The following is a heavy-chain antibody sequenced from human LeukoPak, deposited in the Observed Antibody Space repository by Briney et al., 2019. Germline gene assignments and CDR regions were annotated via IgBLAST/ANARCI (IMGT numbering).Heavy chain of an antibody. Sequence: PGGSLTLSCAASGFTFSSYSMNWVRQAPGKGLEWVSSISSSSSYIYYANPVNGRFTTSTDNAKNSLYLQMNSLRAEDTAVYYCARASGYSYGYAFDYWGQGTLVTVSS. V-gene: IGHV3-21*01. CDR3: ARASGYSYGYAFDY. CDR2: ISSSSSYI. D-gene: IGHD5-18*01. CDR1: GFTFSSYS. J-gene: IGHJ4*02.